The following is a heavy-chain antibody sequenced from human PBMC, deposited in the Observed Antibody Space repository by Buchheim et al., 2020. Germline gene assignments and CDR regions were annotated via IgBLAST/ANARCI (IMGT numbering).Heavy chain of an antibody. J-gene: IGHJ6*02. CDR2: LYGGGIT. D-gene: IGHD1-26*01. CDR1: GFTVSSNY. CDR3: ARDSDYYGMDV. Sequence: VQLVESGGGVVQPGRSLRLSCAASGFTVSSNYMSWVRQAPGKGLEWVSVLYGGGITDYADSVKGRFTISRDYSKNTLYLQMNSLRAEDTAVYYCARDSDYYGMDVWGQGTT. V-gene: IGHV3-66*01.